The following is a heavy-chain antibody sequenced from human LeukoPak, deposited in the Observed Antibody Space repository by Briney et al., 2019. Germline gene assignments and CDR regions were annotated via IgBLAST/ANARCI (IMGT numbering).Heavy chain of an antibody. J-gene: IGHJ4*02. D-gene: IGHD2-15*01. CDR1: GGSISSSSYS. CDR2: FYYSGST. V-gene: IGHV4-39*07. CDR3: ASSIHSGVSYYFDY. Sequence: SETLSLTCTVSGGSISSSSYSWRWIRQPPGKGLEWIGTFYYSGSTYYNPSLKSRVTISVDKSKNQFSLKLSSVTAADTAVYYCASSIHSGVSYYFDYWGQGTLVTVSS.